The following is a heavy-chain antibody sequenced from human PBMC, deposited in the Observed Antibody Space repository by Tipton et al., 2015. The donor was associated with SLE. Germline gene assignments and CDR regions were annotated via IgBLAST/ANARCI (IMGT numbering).Heavy chain of an antibody. J-gene: IGHJ4*02. V-gene: IGHV3-11*01. CDR3: ARVVLGSTRELDS. Sequence: SLRLSCAASGFSFSDYYMTWIRQAPGKGLEWVSYISSDATTKYYADSVKGRFTISRDNAKKSSSLQMISLTAEDTAVYYCARVVLGSTRELDSWGQGTLVTVSS. CDR1: GFSFSDYY. D-gene: IGHD1-26*01. CDR2: ISSDATTK.